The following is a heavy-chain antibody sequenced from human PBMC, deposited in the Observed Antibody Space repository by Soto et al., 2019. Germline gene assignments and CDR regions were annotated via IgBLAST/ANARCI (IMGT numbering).Heavy chain of an antibody. Sequence: GASVKVSCKASGYTFTSYDINWVRQATGQGLEWMGWMNPNSGNTGYAQKFQGRVTMTRNTSISTAYMELSSVTAADTAVYYCATQEVGGSYVYTFDPWGQGTLVTVSS. CDR3: ATQEVGGSYVYTFDP. D-gene: IGHD1-26*01. CDR2: MNPNSGNT. J-gene: IGHJ5*02. V-gene: IGHV1-8*01. CDR1: GYTFTSYD.